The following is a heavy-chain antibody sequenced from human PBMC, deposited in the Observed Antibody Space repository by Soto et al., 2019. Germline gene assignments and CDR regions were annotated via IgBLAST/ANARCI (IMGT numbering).Heavy chain of an antibody. V-gene: IGHV1-69*06. CDR3: AGRCDGSNCLAQFEH. CDR1: GGTFNNYV. Sequence: GSSVKVSCKASGGTFNNYVINWVRQAPGQGLEWMAGIIPIFGTPNYAQKFQGRVTITADKSTSTAYMELNSLRSEDTAVYYCAGRCDGSNCLAQFEHWGQGPRGRVCS. D-gene: IGHD2-21*01. CDR2: IIPIFGTP. J-gene: IGHJ4*02.